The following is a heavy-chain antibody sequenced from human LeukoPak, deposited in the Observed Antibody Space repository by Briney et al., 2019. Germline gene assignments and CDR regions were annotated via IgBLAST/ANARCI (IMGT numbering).Heavy chain of an antibody. J-gene: IGHJ4*02. Sequence: ASVKVSCKASGYTLTDYYMHWVRQAPGQGLEWMGRINPNSGGTNYAQKFQGRVTVTRDTSISTVYVELSRLRSDDTAVYYCARVGYYESSGYYEYWGQGTLVTVSS. D-gene: IGHD3-22*01. CDR1: GYTLTDYY. CDR3: ARVGYYESSGYYEY. V-gene: IGHV1-2*06. CDR2: INPNSGGT.